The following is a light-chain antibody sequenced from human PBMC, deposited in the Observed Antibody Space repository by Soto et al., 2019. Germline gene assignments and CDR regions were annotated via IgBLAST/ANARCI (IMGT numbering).Light chain of an antibody. CDR2: DVS. V-gene: IGLV2-14*01. Sequence: QSALTQPASVSGSPGQSITISCTGTSSDVGGYNYVSWYQQHPGKAPKLMIYDVSNRPSGVSNRSSGSKSGNTASLTISGLQAEDEADYYCSSYTSSSTPLFGGGTQLTVL. J-gene: IGLJ2*01. CDR3: SSYTSSSTPL. CDR1: SSDVGGYNY.